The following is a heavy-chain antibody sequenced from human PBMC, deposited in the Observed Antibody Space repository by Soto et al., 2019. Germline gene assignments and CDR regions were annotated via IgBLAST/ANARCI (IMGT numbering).Heavy chain of an antibody. D-gene: IGHD2-2*01. J-gene: IGHJ6*03. CDR3: ARYCSSTSCLDYYYYYMDV. CDR2: IYSGSST. CDR1: GFTVSSNY. V-gene: IGHV3-53*04. Sequence: GGSLRLSCAASGFTVSSNYMSWVRQAPGKGLVWVSVIYSGSSTYYADSVKGRFTISRHNSKNTLYLQMNSLRAEDTAVYYCARYCSSTSCLDYYYYYMDVWGKGTTVTVSS.